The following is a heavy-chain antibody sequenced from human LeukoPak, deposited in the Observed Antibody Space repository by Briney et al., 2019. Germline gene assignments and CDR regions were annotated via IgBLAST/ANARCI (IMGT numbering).Heavy chain of an antibody. CDR2: ISGSGDTT. V-gene: IGHV3-23*01. CDR3: AKAMGDWYCSSTSCLAQH. CDR1: GFTFSTYA. J-gene: IGHJ1*01. D-gene: IGHD2-2*01. Sequence: GASLRLSCAASGFTFSTYAMSWVRQAPGKGLEWVSAISGSGDTTYYADSVKGRFTISRDNSENTLYLQMNNLRAEDTAVYYCAKAMGDWYCSSTSCLAQHRGQGTLVTVSS.